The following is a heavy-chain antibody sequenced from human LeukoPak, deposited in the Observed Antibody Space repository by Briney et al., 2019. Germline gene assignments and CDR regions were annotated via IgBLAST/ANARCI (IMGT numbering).Heavy chain of an antibody. CDR2: INTSGGT. D-gene: IGHD6-13*01. Sequence: SETLSLTCIVSGDSIVTYYWSWIRQPAGKGLGWIGRINTSGGTNYNPSLKSRVTMSVDTSTNQFSLKLTSVTAPDTAVYYCARDAGRTRAPFDYWGQGTLVTVSS. CDR3: ARDAGRTRAPFDY. CDR1: GDSIVTYY. J-gene: IGHJ4*02. V-gene: IGHV4-4*07.